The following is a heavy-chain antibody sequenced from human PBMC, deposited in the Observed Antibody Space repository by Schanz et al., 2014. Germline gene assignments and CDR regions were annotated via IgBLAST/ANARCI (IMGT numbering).Heavy chain of an antibody. D-gene: IGHD3-22*01. J-gene: IGHJ4*02. V-gene: IGHV3-23*01. CDR3: AKDPSHGDYDYYFDY. CDR1: GFTFSNYA. CDR2: LSGSGGST. Sequence: EVQLLESGGGLVRPGGSLRLSCAASGFTFSNYAMSWVRQAPGKGLEWVSALSGSGGSTYYADSVKGRFTISRDNSKNTLYLQMNSLRAEDTAVYYCAKDPSHGDYDYYFDYWGQGTLVTVSP.